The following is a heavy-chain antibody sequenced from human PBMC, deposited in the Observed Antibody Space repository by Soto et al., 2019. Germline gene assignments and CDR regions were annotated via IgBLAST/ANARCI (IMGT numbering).Heavy chain of an antibody. Sequence: QVQLEQSGAEVKKPGASVKVSCKASGYTFTSYGISWVRQAPGQGLEWMGWISAYNGNTNYAQKLQGRVTMTTDTSTSTDYMELRSLRSDDTAVYYCAGKSEAHDAFDIWGQGTMVTVSS. CDR1: GYTFTSYG. J-gene: IGHJ3*02. CDR2: ISAYNGNT. V-gene: IGHV1-18*04. CDR3: AGKSEAHDAFDI.